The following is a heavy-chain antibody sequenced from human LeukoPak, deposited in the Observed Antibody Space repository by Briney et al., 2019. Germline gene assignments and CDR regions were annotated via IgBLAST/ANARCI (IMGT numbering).Heavy chain of an antibody. V-gene: IGHV4-34*01. CDR3: ARGRYGDHYGMDV. CDR2: INHSGST. Sequence: SETLSLTCAVYGGSFSGYYWSWIRQPPGKGREWSGEINHSGSTNYNPSLKSRVTISVDTSKNQFSLKLSSVTAADTAVYYCARGRYGDHYGMDVWGKGTTVTVSS. J-gene: IGHJ6*04. D-gene: IGHD4-17*01. CDR1: GGSFSGYY.